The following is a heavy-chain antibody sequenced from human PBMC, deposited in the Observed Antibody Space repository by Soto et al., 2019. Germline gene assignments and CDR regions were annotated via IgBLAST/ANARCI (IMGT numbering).Heavy chain of an antibody. CDR1: GYTFTSYG. Sequence: QVQLVQSGAEVKKPGASVKVSCKASGYTFTSYGISWVRQAPGQGLEWMGWISAYNGNTNYAQKPQGRVTMTTDTSTSTAYMELRSLRSDDTAVYYCATLDYYGSGSYYALDYWGQGTLVTVSS. V-gene: IGHV1-18*01. D-gene: IGHD3-10*01. CDR2: ISAYNGNT. CDR3: ATLDYYGSGSYYALDY. J-gene: IGHJ4*02.